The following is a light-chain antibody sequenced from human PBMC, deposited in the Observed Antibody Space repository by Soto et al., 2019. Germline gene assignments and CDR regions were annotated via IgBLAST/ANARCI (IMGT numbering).Light chain of an antibody. CDR3: QQYGGSPIT. J-gene: IGKJ5*01. CDR1: QSVTTR. Sequence: EIVMTQSPGTLSLSPGERVTLSCRASQSVTTRLARYQHKPGQAPRLLMSGASSRASGVPVRFSGSGSGTDFTLTISRLEPEDFALYYCQQYGGSPITFGLGTRLEIK. V-gene: IGKV3-20*01. CDR2: GAS.